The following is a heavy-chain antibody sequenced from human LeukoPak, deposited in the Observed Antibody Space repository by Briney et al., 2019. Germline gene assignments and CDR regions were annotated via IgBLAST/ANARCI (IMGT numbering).Heavy chain of an antibody. V-gene: IGHV3-30*02. D-gene: IGHD3-9*01. CDR3: AKSAPYYDILTGYLSY. J-gene: IGHJ4*02. CDR1: GFTFSSYG. CDR2: IRYDGSNK. Sequence: GGSLRLSCAASGFTFSSYGMHWVRQAPGKGLEWVAFIRYDGSNKYYADSVKGRFTISRDNSKNTLYLQMNSLRAEDTAVYYCAKSAPYYDILTGYLSYWGQGTLVTVSS.